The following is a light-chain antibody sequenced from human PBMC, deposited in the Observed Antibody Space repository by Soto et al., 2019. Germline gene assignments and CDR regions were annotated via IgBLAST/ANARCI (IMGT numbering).Light chain of an antibody. Sequence: QSALTQPASVSGSPGQSITISCTGSSSDVGGYHYVSWYQQYPGEAPKLMIYDVSKRPSGVPDRFSGSKSGNTASLTISGLQAEDEADYYCCSYAGRYPYVFGTGTKLTVL. CDR2: DVS. CDR1: SSDVGGYHY. CDR3: CSYAGRYPYV. V-gene: IGLV2-11*01. J-gene: IGLJ1*01.